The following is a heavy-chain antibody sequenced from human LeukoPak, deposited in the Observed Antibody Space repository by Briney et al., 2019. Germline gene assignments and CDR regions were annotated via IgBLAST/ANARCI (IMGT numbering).Heavy chain of an antibody. CDR3: AKAIMVRGVTHFDY. CDR1: GFTFSSYA. V-gene: IGHV3-23*01. D-gene: IGHD3-10*01. Sequence: GGSLRLSCAASGFTFSSYAMSWVRQAPGKGLEWVSTISGSGGSTYYADSVKGRFTISRDNSKNTLYLQMNSLRAEDTAVYYCAKAIMVRGVTHFDYWGQGTLVTVPS. CDR2: ISGSGGST. J-gene: IGHJ4*02.